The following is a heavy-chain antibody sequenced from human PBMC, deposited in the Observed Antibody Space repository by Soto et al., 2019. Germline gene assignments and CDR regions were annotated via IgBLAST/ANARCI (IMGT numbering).Heavy chain of an antibody. CDR2: IWYDGSNK. V-gene: IGHV3-33*01. D-gene: IGHD2-2*01. CDR1: GFTFSSYG. J-gene: IGHJ6*02. Sequence: GGSLRLSCAASGFTFSSYGMHWVRQAPGKGLEWVAVIWYDGSNKYYADSVKGRFTISRDNSKNTLYLQMNSLRAEDTAVYYCATSQLVVPAYYGMDVWGQGTTVTVSS. CDR3: ATSQLVVPAYYGMDV.